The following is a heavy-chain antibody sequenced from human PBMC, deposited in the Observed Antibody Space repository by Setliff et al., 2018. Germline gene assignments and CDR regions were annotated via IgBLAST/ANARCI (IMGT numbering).Heavy chain of an antibody. V-gene: IGHV3-23*01. D-gene: IGHD6-13*01. CDR3: AKDFGSTWLNYFDY. Sequence: PGESLKISCAASGFTFSGAEIHWVRQASGKGLGWVSVISGSGGSTYYADSVKGRFTISRDNSKNTLYLQMTSLSAEETALYYCAKDFGSTWLNYFDYWGQGTLVTVSS. CDR1: GFTFSGAE. J-gene: IGHJ4*02. CDR2: ISGSGGST.